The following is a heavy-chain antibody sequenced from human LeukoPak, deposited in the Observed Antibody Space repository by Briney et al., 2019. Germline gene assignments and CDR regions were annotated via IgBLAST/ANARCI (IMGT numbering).Heavy chain of an antibody. J-gene: IGHJ6*03. CDR3: ARGPYYYMDV. V-gene: IGHV4-39*07. Sequence: PSETLSLTCTVSRGSISSGNYYWGWIRQPPGKGLEWIGSNSGSTYYNPSLKSRVTISVDRSKNQFSLKLSSVTVADTAVYYCARGPYYYMDVWGKGTTVTVSS. CDR1: RGSISSGNYY. CDR2: NSGST.